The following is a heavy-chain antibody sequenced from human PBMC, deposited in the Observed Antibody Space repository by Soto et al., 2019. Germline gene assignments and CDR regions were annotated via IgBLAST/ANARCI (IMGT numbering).Heavy chain of an antibody. V-gene: IGHV4-39*02. D-gene: IGHD1-26*01. CDR1: GGSISSSSYY. Sequence: SETLSLTCTVSGGSISSSSYYWGWIRQPPGKGLEWIGSIYYSGSTYYNPSLKSRVTISVDTSKNHFPLKLSSVTAADTAVYYCATQEVGGSYVYTFDPWGQGTLVTVSS. J-gene: IGHJ5*02. CDR2: IYYSGST. CDR3: ATQEVGGSYVYTFDP.